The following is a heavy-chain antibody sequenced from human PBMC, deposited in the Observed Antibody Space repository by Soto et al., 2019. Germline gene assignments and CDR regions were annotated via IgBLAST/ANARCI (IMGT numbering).Heavy chain of an antibody. J-gene: IGHJ6*02. CDR3: ARGDIVVVPAAFYYYYGMDV. Sequence: QVQLVQSGAEVKKPGSSVKVSCKASGGTFSSYAISWVRQAPGQGLEWMGGIIPIFGTANYAQKFQGRVTITADESTSTAYMERSSLRSEDTAVYYCARGDIVVVPAAFYYYYGMDVWGQGTTVTVSS. D-gene: IGHD2-2*01. CDR2: IIPIFGTA. V-gene: IGHV1-69*01. CDR1: GGTFSSYA.